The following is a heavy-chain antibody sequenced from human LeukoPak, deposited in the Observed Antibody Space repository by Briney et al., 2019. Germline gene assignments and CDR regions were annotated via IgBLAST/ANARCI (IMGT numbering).Heavy chain of an antibody. D-gene: IGHD3-3*01. V-gene: IGHV3-11*04. Sequence: PGGSPRLSCAASGVTFSDYYRSWMRQALGRRGEWVSYISSSGSTIYYADSVKGRFTISRDNAKNSLYLQMNSLRAEDTAVYYCARAQYDFWSGPSLYYFDYWGQGTLVTVSS. J-gene: IGHJ4*02. CDR3: ARAQYDFWSGPSLYYFDY. CDR2: ISSSGSTI. CDR1: GVTFSDYY.